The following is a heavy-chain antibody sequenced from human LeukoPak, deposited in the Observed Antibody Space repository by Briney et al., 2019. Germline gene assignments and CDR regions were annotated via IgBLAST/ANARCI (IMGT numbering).Heavy chain of an antibody. CDR3: ARSYSSSAPYCDY. D-gene: IGHD6-6*01. J-gene: IGHJ4*02. Sequence: PSETLSLTCNVSGGSISRYYWSWIRQPPGKGLEWIGYIYYSGSTNYNPPLKSRVTISVDTSKNQFSLKLTSVTAADTAVYYCARSYSSSAPYCDYWGQGTLVTVSS. CDR2: IYYSGST. V-gene: IGHV4-59*01. CDR1: GGSISRYY.